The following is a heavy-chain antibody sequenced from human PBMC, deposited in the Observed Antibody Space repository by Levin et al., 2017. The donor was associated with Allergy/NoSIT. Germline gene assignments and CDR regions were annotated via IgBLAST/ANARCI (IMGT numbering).Heavy chain of an antibody. CDR2: IKSKTDGRTT. V-gene: IGHV3-15*01. CDR1: GRSCLNEW. CDR3: TSQQWLVLD. D-gene: IGHD6-19*01. Sequence: GESLKISCAXXGRSCLNEWESGVRQARGKGLEWVGRIKSKTDGRTTDYAAPVKGRFTISRDDSKNMLYLQMNSLKTEDTAVYYCTSQQWLVLDWGQGTLVTVSS. J-gene: IGHJ4*02.